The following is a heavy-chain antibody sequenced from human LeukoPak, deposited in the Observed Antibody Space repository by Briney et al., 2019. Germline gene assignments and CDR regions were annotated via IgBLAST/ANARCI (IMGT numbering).Heavy chain of an antibody. Sequence: GGSLRLSCAASGFTFSSYGMHWVRRAPGKGLEWVAVISYDGSNKYYADSVKGRFTISRDNSKITLYLQMNSLRAEYTAVYYCAKDIDGYNEYFQHWGQGTLVTVSS. D-gene: IGHD5-24*01. CDR1: GFTFSSYG. J-gene: IGHJ1*01. CDR3: AKDIDGYNEYFQH. V-gene: IGHV3-30*18. CDR2: ISYDGSNK.